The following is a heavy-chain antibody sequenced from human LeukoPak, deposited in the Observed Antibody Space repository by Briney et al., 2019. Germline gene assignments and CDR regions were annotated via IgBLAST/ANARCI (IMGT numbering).Heavy chain of an antibody. CDR1: GYTLTELS. J-gene: IGHJ1*01. CDR3: ATESAVVPAASGDFQH. CDR2: FGPEDGET. Sequence: GASVKVSCKVSGYTLTELSMHWVRQAPGKGLGWMGGFGPEDGETIYAQKFQGRVTMTEDTSTDTAYMELSSLRSEDTAVYYCATESAVVPAASGDFQHWGQGTLVTVSS. D-gene: IGHD2-2*01. V-gene: IGHV1-24*01.